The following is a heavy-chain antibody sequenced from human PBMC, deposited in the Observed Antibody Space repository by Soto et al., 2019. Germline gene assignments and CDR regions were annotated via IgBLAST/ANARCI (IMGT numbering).Heavy chain of an antibody. CDR3: ARECEFGSGYPDY. V-gene: IGHV4-34*01. D-gene: IGHD3-3*01. CDR2: INHSGST. CDR1: GGFFSGYY. J-gene: IGHJ4*02. Sequence: SLSCAVYGGFFSGYYWSWIRQPPGKGLEWIGEINHSGSTNYNPSLKSRVTISVDTSKNQFSLKLSSVTAADTAVYYWARECEFGSGYPDYWGQGTVVTVSS.